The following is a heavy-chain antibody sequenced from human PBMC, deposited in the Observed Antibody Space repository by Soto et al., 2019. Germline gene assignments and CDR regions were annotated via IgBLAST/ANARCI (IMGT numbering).Heavy chain of an antibody. CDR1: GGTFSNYA. V-gene: IGHV1-69*06. CDR3: ARGWETVVTTTPIAY. J-gene: IGHJ4*02. CDR2: IIPIFGTP. D-gene: IGHD2-15*01. Sequence: QVQLVQSGAEVKKPGSSVKVSCKASGGTFSNYAISWVRQAPGQGLEWMGGIIPIFGTPNYAQKFQGRVTINADKSTSTAYLEVRNRRSDDTAVYYCARGWETVVTTTPIAYWGQGTLVTVSS.